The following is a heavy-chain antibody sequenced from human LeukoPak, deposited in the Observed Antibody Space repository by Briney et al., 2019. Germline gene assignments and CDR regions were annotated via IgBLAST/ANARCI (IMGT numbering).Heavy chain of an antibody. V-gene: IGHV3-23*01. D-gene: IGHD3-10*01. Sequence: TGGSLRLSCAASGSTFSSYAMSWVRQAPGKGLEWVSAISGSGGSTYYADSVKGRFTISRDNSKNTLYLQMNSLRAEDTAVYYCAKDRYGSGSYYEPYNWFDPWGQGTLVTVSS. J-gene: IGHJ5*02. CDR1: GSTFSSYA. CDR2: ISGSGGST. CDR3: AKDRYGSGSYYEPYNWFDP.